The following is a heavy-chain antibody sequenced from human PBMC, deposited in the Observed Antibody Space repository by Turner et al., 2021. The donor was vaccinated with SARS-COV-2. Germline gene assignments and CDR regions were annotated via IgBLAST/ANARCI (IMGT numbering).Heavy chain of an antibody. Sequence: QEQRPQSGPEVKNPGTSVKVSCKSSGYIFTDYYIQGVRQAPGQGLEWMGYIDPKSGGANFTQKIQGRVTLTTDTSKSTAYMEVTGLTAGDTAGYYCVLIVVPDFWGQGSLVTVSS. CDR1: GYIFTDYY. V-gene: IGHV1-2*02. CDR3: VLIVVPDF. J-gene: IGHJ4*02. CDR2: IDPKSGGA. D-gene: IGHD2-15*01.